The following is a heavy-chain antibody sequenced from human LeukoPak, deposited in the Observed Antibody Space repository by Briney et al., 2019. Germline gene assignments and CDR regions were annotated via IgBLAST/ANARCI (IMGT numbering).Heavy chain of an antibody. CDR3: ARDGASRGAPDDY. Sequence: PGGALRLSSAASGFSFSSYAMHWVRQAPGRGLDGVAVIPYVGSRKYYADSVQGRFTISRDNSKNTLFLQMNSLRAEETAVYYCARDGASRGAPDDYSGQGTLVTASS. J-gene: IGHJ4*02. CDR2: IPYVGSRK. V-gene: IGHV3-30-3*01. CDR1: GFSFSSYA. D-gene: IGHD4/OR15-4a*01.